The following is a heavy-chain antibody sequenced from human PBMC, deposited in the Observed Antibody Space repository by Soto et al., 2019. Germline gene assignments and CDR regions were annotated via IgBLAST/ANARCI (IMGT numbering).Heavy chain of an antibody. CDR1: GYSFTSYW. J-gene: IGHJ6*02. V-gene: IGHV5-51*01. CDR3: ARTSAAGKYYYGMDV. CDR2: IYPGDSDT. D-gene: IGHD6-13*01. Sequence: PGESLKISCKGSGYSFTSYWIGWVRQMPGKGLEWMGIIYPGDSDTRYSPSFQGQVTISADKSISTAYLQWSSLKASDAAMYYCARTSAAGKYYYGMDVWGQGTTVTVSS.